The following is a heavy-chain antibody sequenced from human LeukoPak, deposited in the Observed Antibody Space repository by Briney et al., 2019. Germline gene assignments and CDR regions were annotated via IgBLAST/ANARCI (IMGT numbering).Heavy chain of an antibody. Sequence: GGSLRLSCAASGFTASSNYMSWVRQAPGKGLEWGSLIYSGGSTYYADSVKGRFTISRDNSKNTLYLQMNSLRGEDTAVYFCASALWESSHWGQGTLVTVSS. CDR2: IYSGGST. J-gene: IGHJ4*02. D-gene: IGHD3-16*01. CDR1: GFTASSNY. V-gene: IGHV3-53*01. CDR3: ASALWESSH.